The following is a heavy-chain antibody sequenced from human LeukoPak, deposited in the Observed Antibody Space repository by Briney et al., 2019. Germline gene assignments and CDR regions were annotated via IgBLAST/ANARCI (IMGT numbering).Heavy chain of an antibody. CDR3: ARDGGSGYDFDY. Sequence: SETLSLTCTVSGGSISSGGYYWSWIRQHPGKGLEWIGYIYYSGSTYYNPSLKSRVTISVDTSKNQLSLKLSSVTAADTAVYYCARDGGSGYDFDYWGQGTLVTVSS. J-gene: IGHJ4*02. CDR1: GGSISSGGYY. D-gene: IGHD5-12*01. CDR2: IYYSGST. V-gene: IGHV4-31*03.